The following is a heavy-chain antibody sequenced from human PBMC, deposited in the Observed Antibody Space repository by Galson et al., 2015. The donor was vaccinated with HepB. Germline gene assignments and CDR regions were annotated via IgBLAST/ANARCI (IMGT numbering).Heavy chain of an antibody. CDR2: IVWMGNIPMFGTP. CDR3: STRTETNWPHYFDN. V-gene: IGHV1-69*06. D-gene: IGHD7-27*01. Sequence: SVKVSCKASGGTFTSYVISWVRQAPGQGLEWMGGIVWMGNIPMFGTPTYAQKFQGRVTIAADKSTSTAYMELSSLKSEDTAVYHWSTRTETNWPHYFDNWDQGTLVAVSS. J-gene: IGHJ4*02. CDR1: GGTFTSYV.